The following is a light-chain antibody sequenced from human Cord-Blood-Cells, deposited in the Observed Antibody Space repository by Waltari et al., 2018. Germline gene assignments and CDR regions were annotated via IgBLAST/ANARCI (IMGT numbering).Light chain of an antibody. J-gene: IGKJ4*01. CDR3: QQYNSYSLT. Sequence: DIQMTQSPSTLSASVGDRVTITCRASQSISSWLAWYQQKPGKAPKLLSYKASSLESGVPSRFSGSRSGTEFTLTISSLQPDDFATYYCQQYNSYSLTFGGGTKVEI. V-gene: IGKV1-5*03. CDR1: QSISSW. CDR2: KAS.